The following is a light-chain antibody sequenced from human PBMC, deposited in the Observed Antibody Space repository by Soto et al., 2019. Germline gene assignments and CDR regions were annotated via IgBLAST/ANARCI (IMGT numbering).Light chain of an antibody. CDR1: QTLLHSNGYTY. J-gene: IGKJ2*01. CDR2: LGS. CDR3: MQGLRPMYT. Sequence: IALTQSPLSLSVTPGEPASISCRSSQTLLHSNGYTYLNWYLQKPGQSPQLLIYLGSNRASGVPDRFSGSVSGTDFTLKINRVQAEDVGVFYGMQGLRPMYTFGQGTKLEIK. V-gene: IGKV2-28*01.